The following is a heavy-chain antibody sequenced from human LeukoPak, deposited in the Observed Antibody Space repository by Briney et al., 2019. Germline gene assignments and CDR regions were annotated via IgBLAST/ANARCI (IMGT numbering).Heavy chain of an antibody. D-gene: IGHD3-22*01. V-gene: IGHV3-7*01. CDR1: GFTFSSYW. CDR3: ARDDSSGYYGD. J-gene: IGHJ4*02. Sequence: GGSLRLSCAASGFTFSSYWISWVRQAPRKGLEWVANIKQDGSEKYYVDSVKGRFTISRDNAKNSLYLQMNSLRAEDTAVYYCARDDSSGYYGDWGQGTLVTVSS. CDR2: IKQDGSEK.